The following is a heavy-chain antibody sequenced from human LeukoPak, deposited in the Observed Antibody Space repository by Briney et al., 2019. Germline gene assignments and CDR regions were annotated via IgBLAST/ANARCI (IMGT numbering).Heavy chain of an antibody. CDR3: ARDPFYDFWSGYSSSNDAFDI. D-gene: IGHD3-3*01. CDR1: GYTFTSYG. V-gene: IGHV1-18*01. J-gene: IGHJ3*02. Sequence: ASVTVSCKASGYTFTSYGISWVRQAPGQGLEWMGWISSYNGNTNYAQKLQGRVTITTDTSTSTAYMELRSLRSDDPAVYYCARDPFYDFWSGYSSSNDAFDIWGQGTMVTVSS. CDR2: ISSYNGNT.